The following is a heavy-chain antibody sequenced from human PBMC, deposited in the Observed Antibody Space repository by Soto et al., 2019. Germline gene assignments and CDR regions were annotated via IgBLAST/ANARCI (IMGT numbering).Heavy chain of an antibody. Sequence: QVQLVESGGGVVQPGRSLRLSCAASGFTFSSYGMHWVRQAPGKGLEWVAVIWYDGSNKYYADSVKGRFTISRDNSKNTLYLQMNSLRAEDTAVYYCARGSGDCSSTSCLWDYYYYMDVWGKGTTVTVSS. V-gene: IGHV3-33*01. CDR1: GFTFSSYG. D-gene: IGHD2-2*01. CDR3: ARGSGDCSSTSCLWDYYYYMDV. CDR2: IWYDGSNK. J-gene: IGHJ6*03.